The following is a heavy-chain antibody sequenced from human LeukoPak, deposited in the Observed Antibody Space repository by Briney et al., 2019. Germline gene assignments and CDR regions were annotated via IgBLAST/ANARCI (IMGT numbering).Heavy chain of an antibody. J-gene: IGHJ5*01. V-gene: IGHV3-23*01. Sequence: GGSLRLSCAASGFIFTTYAMSWVRQAPGEGLEWVSAISGNGLSTYYTDSVKGRFTISRDNSNSLISLQMNNLTTEDTAVYYCAREKFDSWGQGILVIVS. CDR2: ISGNGLST. CDR3: AREKFDS. CDR1: GFIFTTYA.